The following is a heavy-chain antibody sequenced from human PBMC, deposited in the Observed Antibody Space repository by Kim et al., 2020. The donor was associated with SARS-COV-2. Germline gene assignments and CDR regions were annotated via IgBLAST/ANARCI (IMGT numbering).Heavy chain of an antibody. J-gene: IGHJ4*02. CDR1: GFTFDDYT. CDR2: ISWDGGRT. V-gene: IGHV3-43*01. Sequence: GGSLRLSCAASGFTFDDYTMHWVRQAPGKGLEWASLISWDGGRTYYADSVKGRFTISRDNTKNSLYLQMNSLRTEDTALYYCAKDEVRYSYGGRPFDYVGQGNLVTVSS. D-gene: IGHD5-18*01. CDR3: AKDEVRYSYGGRPFDY.